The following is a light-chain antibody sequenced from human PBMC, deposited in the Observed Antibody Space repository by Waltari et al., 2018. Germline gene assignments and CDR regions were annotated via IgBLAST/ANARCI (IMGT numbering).Light chain of an antibody. CDR3: QHYVRLPVT. J-gene: IGKJ1*01. V-gene: IGKV3-20*01. CDR2: GAS. CDR1: QSVSRT. Sequence: IVLTQSPGTLSLSPGERATLSCRASQSVSRTLAWYQQKPGQAPRLLIYGASTRAAGIPDGFSGSESGTVVSLTITRLEPEDFAGYYCQHYVRLPVTFGQGTTVEIK.